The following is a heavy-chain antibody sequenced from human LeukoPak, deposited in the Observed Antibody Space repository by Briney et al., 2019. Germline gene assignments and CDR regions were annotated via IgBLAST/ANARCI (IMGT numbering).Heavy chain of an antibody. D-gene: IGHD6-19*01. CDR3: AREAKLTGYFGGLGFNY. V-gene: IGHV4-59*01. CDR1: GGSISSYY. CDR2: IDYSGST. Sequence: PSETPSLTCTVSGGSISSYYWSWIRQSPGKGLEWIGNIDYSGSTIYNPALKTRVTMSVDTSKNQFSLNLTSVTAADTAVYYCAREAKLTGYFGGLGFNYWGQGILVTVSS. J-gene: IGHJ4*02.